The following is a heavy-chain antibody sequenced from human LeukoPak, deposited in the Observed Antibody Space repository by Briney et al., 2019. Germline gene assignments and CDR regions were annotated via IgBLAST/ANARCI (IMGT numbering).Heavy chain of an antibody. J-gene: IGHJ6*02. CDR2: IYHSGST. CDR3: ARKGPSYYGMDV. CDR1: GGSISSYY. Sequence: SEALSLTCTVSGGSISSYYWSWIRQPPGKGLEWIGSIYHSGSTYYNPSLKSRVTISVDTSKNQFSLKLSSVTAADTAVYYCARKGPSYYGMDVWGQGTTVTVSS. V-gene: IGHV4-59*08.